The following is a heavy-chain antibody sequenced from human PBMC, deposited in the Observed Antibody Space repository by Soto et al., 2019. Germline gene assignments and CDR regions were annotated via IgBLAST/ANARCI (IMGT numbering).Heavy chain of an antibody. Sequence: LRLSCAASGFTFSNYGMHWVRQAPGKGLEWVIVISYDGNVAYYADSVKGRFTISRDNSKNTLYLQMNSLRTEDTAMYYCAKGGGGRGYYLPDYWGQGTLVTVSS. CDR1: GFTFSNYG. CDR3: AKGGGGRGYYLPDY. CDR2: ISYDGNVA. D-gene: IGHD3-22*01. V-gene: IGHV3-30*18. J-gene: IGHJ4*02.